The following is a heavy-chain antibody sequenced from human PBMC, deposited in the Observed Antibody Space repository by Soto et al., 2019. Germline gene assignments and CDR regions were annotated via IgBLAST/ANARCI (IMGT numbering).Heavy chain of an antibody. D-gene: IGHD6-19*01. CDR3: ATGRSDSGWYEEHF. Sequence: SETLSLTCTVSNDSIRSGTYYWAWIRQPPGRGLEWIGSLSYLGTTDYNPSLKSRVTISKDASKNQFSLKLSSVTAADTAVYYCATGRSDSGWYEEHFWGQGXLVTVYS. V-gene: IGHV4-39*01. J-gene: IGHJ4*02. CDR1: NDSIRSGTYY. CDR2: LSYLGTT.